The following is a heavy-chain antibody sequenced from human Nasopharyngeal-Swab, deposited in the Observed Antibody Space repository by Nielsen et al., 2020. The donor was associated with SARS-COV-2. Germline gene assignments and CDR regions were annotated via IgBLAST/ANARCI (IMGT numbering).Heavy chain of an antibody. CDR2: IWYDGSNK. J-gene: IGHJ4*02. D-gene: IGHD3-22*01. Sequence: GESLKISCAASGFTFSSYGMHWVRQAPGKGLERGAVIWYDGSNKYYADSVKGRFTISRDNSKNTLYLQMNSLRAEDTAVYYCARDRVEGGYDSSGYYYSLWGQGTLVTVSS. CDR3: ARDRVEGGYDSSGYYYSL. V-gene: IGHV3-33*01. CDR1: GFTFSSYG.